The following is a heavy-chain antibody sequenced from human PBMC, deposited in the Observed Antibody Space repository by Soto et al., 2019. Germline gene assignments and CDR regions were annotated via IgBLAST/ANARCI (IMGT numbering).Heavy chain of an antibody. CDR2: IFQSGST. V-gene: IGHV4-4*02. D-gene: IGHD6-19*01. CDR3: ARGRGRYSSGWSWFDP. CDR1: GGTIRSPDW. J-gene: IGHJ5*02. Sequence: KPSETLSLTCGVSGGTIRSPDWWTWVRQPPGKGLEWIGEIFQSGSTNYTPSLESRVTISVDKSKNQFSLTLTSVTAADTAVYFCARGRGRYSSGWSWFDPWGQGILVTVYS.